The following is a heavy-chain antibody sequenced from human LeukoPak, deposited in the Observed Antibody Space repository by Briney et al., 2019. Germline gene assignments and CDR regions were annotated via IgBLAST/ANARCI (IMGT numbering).Heavy chain of an antibody. J-gene: IGHJ6*02. Sequence: PSETLSLTCTVSGGSISSGGYYWSWIRQHPGKGLEWIGYIYYSGSTYYNPSLKSRVTISVDTSKNQFSLKLSSVTAADTAVYYCARGLYYDGSGSYYESYYYYYGMDVWGQGTTVTVSS. V-gene: IGHV4-31*03. D-gene: IGHD3-10*01. CDR1: GGSISSGGYY. CDR2: IYYSGST. CDR3: ARGLYYDGSGSYYESYYYYYGMDV.